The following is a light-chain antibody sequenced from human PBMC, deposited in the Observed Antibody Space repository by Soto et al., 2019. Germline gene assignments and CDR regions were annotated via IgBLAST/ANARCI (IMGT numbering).Light chain of an antibody. CDR2: WAS. V-gene: IGKV4-1*01. CDR1: HSVLDSSRNKNY. J-gene: IGKJ5*01. Sequence: DIVMTQSPDSLAVSLGERATIHCKSSHSVLDSSRNKNYLAWYQQRPGQPPKLLIYWASTRESGVPDRFSGSGSGTDFTLTISSLQAADVAVYYCQQYYSTPITFGQGTRLEIK. CDR3: QQYYSTPIT.